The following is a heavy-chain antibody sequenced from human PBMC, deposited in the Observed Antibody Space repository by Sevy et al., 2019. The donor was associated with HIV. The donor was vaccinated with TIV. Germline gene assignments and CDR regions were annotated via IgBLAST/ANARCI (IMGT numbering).Heavy chain of an antibody. J-gene: IGHJ4*02. CDR3: AKYYDFWSGYSIDY. CDR1: GNRFTSYW. D-gene: IGHD3-3*01. V-gene: IGHV5-51*01. CDR2: IYPGDSDS. Sequence: GGFLKTSFRGFGNRFTSYWNGWGPQIPGKGLEGMGIIYPGDSDSRYSRSCQGQVTISADKSISTAYLQWSSLKAPDTAMYYCAKYYDFWSGYSIDYWGQGTLVTVSS.